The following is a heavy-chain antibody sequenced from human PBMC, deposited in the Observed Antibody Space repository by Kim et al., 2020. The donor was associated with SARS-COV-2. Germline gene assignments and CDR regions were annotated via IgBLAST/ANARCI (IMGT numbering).Heavy chain of an antibody. D-gene: IGHD6-19*01. J-gene: IGHJ4*02. Sequence: DSVKGRFTISRDNSKNTLYLQMNSLRAEDTAVYYCAKDQGLIAVAGTGDYWGQGTLVTVSS. V-gene: IGHV3-23*01. CDR3: AKDQGLIAVAGTGDY.